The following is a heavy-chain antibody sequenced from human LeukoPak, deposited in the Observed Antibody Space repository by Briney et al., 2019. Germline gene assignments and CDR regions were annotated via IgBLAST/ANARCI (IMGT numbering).Heavy chain of an antibody. V-gene: IGHV1-2*06. D-gene: IGHD3-22*01. CDR3: ARDQDYYDSSGYYSRPFDY. J-gene: IGHJ4*02. CDR1: GYTFTGYY. Sequence: GASVKVSCKASGYTFTGYYMHWVRQAPGQGLEWMGRINPNSGGTNYAQKFQGRVTMTRDTSISTAYMELSRLRSDDTAVYYCARDQDYYDSSGYYSRPFDYWGQGTLVTVSS. CDR2: INPNSGGT.